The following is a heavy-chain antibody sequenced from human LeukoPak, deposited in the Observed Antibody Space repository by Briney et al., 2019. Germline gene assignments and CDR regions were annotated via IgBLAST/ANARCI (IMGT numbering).Heavy chain of an antibody. CDR3: ARVRGSRMINPFDY. CDR2: INWNGGST. D-gene: IGHD3-16*01. Sequence: GGSLRLSCAVSGFTFDDYGMSWVRHAPGKGLEWVSGINWNGGSTGYADSVKGRFTISRDNAKNSLYLQMNSLRAEDTALYYCARVRGSRMINPFDYWGQGTLVTVSS. J-gene: IGHJ4*02. V-gene: IGHV3-20*04. CDR1: GFTFDDYG.